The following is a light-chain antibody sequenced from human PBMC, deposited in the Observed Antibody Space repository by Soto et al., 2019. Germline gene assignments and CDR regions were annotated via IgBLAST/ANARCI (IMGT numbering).Light chain of an antibody. Sequence: EIVLTQSPGTLSLSPGEIATLSCRASQSVSSNYLAWYQQKHGQAPRLLIYGASSRATGIPDRFSGSASRTDFTLTISRPEAEDFAVYYCQQYGSSPFTFGPGTKVDIK. J-gene: IGKJ3*01. CDR2: GAS. CDR1: QSVSSNY. CDR3: QQYGSSPFT. V-gene: IGKV3-20*01.